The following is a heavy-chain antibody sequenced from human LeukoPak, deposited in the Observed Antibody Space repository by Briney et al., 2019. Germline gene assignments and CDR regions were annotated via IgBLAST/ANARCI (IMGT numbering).Heavy chain of an antibody. D-gene: IGHD2/OR15-2a*01. V-gene: IGHV3-30*02. Sequence: GGSLRLSCAASGFTFSSYAMHWVRQAPGKGLEWVALIGSDGNKKYYADSVKGRFTISRDNSNNTLYLQMNSLRAEDTAVYYCAKDLSVRKGSFDYWGQGTLITVSS. CDR1: GFTFSSYA. CDR3: AKDLSVRKGSFDY. CDR2: IGSDGNKK. J-gene: IGHJ4*02.